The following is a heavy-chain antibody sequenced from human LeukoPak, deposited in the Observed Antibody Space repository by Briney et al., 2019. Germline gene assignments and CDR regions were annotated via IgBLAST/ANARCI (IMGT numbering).Heavy chain of an antibody. CDR1: GFTFSSYS. D-gene: IGHD2-2*01. Sequence: GGSLRLSCAASGFTFSSYSMNWDRQAPGKGLEWVSSISSSSSYIYYAGSVKGRFTISRDNAKNSLYLQMNSLRAEDTAVYYCARGAVVPYCSSTSCRAYYFDYWGQGTLVTVSS. V-gene: IGHV3-21*01. CDR2: ISSSSSYI. J-gene: IGHJ4*02. CDR3: ARGAVVPYCSSTSCRAYYFDY.